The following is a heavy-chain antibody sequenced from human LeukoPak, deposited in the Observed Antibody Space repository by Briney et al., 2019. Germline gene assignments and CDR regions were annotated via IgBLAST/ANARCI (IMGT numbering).Heavy chain of an antibody. CDR2: IRYDGSTK. CDR3: AKEDDYGSGSYPDY. D-gene: IGHD3-10*01. CDR1: GFSFSTYV. J-gene: IGHJ4*02. Sequence: GGSLRLSCAASGFSFSTYVMHWVRQAPGKGLEWVGFIRYDGSTKNYADSVKGRFTISRDNSKNTLYLQMNSLRAEDTAVYYCAKEDDYGSGSYPDYWGQGTLVTVSS. V-gene: IGHV3-30*02.